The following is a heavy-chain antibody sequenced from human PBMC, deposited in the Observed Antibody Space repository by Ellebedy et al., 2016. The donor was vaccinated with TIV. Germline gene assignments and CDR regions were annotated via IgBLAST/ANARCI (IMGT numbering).Heavy chain of an antibody. CDR1: GFTFSSYA. V-gene: IGHV3-66*02. Sequence: GESLKISCAASGFTFSSYAMSWVRQTPGKGLEWVSVIYSDGSTYYADSVKGRFTVSRDNSKNTLFLQMNSLRAEDTAVYYCARDSYGSDYWGQGILVAVSS. D-gene: IGHD3-10*01. CDR3: ARDSYGSDY. J-gene: IGHJ4*02. CDR2: IYSDGST.